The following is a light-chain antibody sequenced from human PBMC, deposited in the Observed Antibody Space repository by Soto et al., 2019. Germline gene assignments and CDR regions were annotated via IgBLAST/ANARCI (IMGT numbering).Light chain of an antibody. CDR3: SSCTSSSTLV. V-gene: IGLV2-14*01. CDR2: DVT. CDR1: SSDVGGYNF. J-gene: IGLJ2*01. Sequence: QSALTQPASVSGSPGQSITISCTGTSSDVGGYNFVSWYQQHPGKAPKHMIYDVTNRPSGVSNRFSGSKSGNTASLTISGLQAEDEADYYCSSCTSSSTLVFGGGTKLPVL.